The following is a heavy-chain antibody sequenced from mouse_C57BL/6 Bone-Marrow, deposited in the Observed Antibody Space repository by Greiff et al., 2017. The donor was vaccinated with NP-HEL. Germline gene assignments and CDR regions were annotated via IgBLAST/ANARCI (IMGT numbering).Heavy chain of an antibody. Sequence: QVQLQQSGAELARPGASVKMSCEASGYTFTSYTMHWVKQRPGQGLEWIGYINPSSGYTKYNQKFKDKATLTADKSSSTSYMQLSSLTSEYAAVYYCARLSPYYSGSSHYFDYWGQGTTLTVSS. CDR3: ARLSPYYSGSSHYFDY. CDR1: GYTFTSYT. V-gene: IGHV1-4*01. D-gene: IGHD1-1*01. CDR2: INPSSGYT. J-gene: IGHJ2*01.